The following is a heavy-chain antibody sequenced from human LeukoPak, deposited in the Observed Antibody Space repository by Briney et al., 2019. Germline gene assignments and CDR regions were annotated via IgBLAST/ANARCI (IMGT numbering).Heavy chain of an antibody. CDR3: ARDIDAFDI. Sequence: SETLSLTCIVSGYSISSGYYWGWIRQPPGKGLEWIGYIYHSGSTYYNPSLKSRVTISVDRSKNQFSLKLSSVTAADTAVYYCARDIDAFDIWGQGTMVTVSS. J-gene: IGHJ3*02. V-gene: IGHV4-38-2*02. CDR2: IYHSGST. CDR1: GYSISSGYY.